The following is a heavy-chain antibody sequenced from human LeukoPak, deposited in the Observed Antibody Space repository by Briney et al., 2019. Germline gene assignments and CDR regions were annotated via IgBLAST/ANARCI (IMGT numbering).Heavy chain of an antibody. CDR1: GFTFSSYG. D-gene: IGHD3-3*01. CDR2: IRYDGSNK. J-gene: IGHJ4*02. Sequence: PGGSLRLSCAGSGFTFSSYGMHWVRQAPGKGLEWVAFIRYDGSNKYYADSVKGRFTISRDNSKNTLYLQMNSLRAEDTAVYYCAKDFGRFLEWLLSNFDYWGQGTLVTVSS. CDR3: AKDFGRFLEWLLSNFDY. V-gene: IGHV3-30*02.